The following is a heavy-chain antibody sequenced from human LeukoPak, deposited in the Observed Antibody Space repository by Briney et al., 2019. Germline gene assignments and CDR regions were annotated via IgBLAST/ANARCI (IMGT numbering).Heavy chain of an antibody. CDR1: GFTVSSNY. CDR3: AKDVLELYDIYDY. J-gene: IGHJ4*02. CDR2: ISGSGGST. V-gene: IGHV3-23*01. D-gene: IGHD3-9*01. Sequence: GGSLRLSCAASGFTVSSNYMSWVRQAPGKGLEWVSAISGSGGSTYYADSVKGRFTISRDNSKSTLYLQMNSLRAEDTAVYYCAKDVLELYDIYDYWGQGTLVTVSS.